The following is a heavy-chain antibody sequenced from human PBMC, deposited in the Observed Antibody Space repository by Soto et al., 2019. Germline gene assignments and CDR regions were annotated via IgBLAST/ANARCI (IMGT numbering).Heavy chain of an antibody. V-gene: IGHV1-24*01. CDR1: GYTLTELS. CDR2: FDPEDGET. Sequence: ASVKVSCKVSGYTLTELSMHWVQQAPGKGLEWMGGFDPEDGETIYAQKFQGRVTMTEDTSTDTAYMELSSLRSEDTAVYYCATVDTAMVGAFDIWGQGTMVTVSS. J-gene: IGHJ3*02. D-gene: IGHD5-18*01. CDR3: ATVDTAMVGAFDI.